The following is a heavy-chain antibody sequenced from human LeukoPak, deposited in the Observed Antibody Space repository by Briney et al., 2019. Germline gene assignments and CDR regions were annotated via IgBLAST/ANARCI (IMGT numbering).Heavy chain of an antibody. CDR3: ARSIAGTRSKFDY. J-gene: IGHJ4*02. Sequence: PSATLSLTCTVSGGSISNYYWSWIRQPPGEGLEWIAYLHYSGSTNYNPSLKSRVTTSVDTSKNQFSLKLSSVTAADTAVYYCARSIAGTRSKFDYWGQGTLVTVSS. CDR2: LHYSGST. D-gene: IGHD1/OR15-1a*01. V-gene: IGHV4-59*08. CDR1: GGSISNYY.